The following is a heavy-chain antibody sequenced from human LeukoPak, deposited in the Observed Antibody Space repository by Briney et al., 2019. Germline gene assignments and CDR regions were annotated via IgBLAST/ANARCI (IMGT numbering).Heavy chain of an antibody. CDR2: IWYDGSKK. CDR3: AKDQDRGVIWSYIDY. V-gene: IGHV3-33*06. CDR1: GFTFNYYG. D-gene: IGHD3-10*01. Sequence: GGSLRLSCAASGFTFNYYGMHWVRQAPGKGLEWVALIWYDGSKKYYADSVKGRFTISRDNSKNTLYLQMNNLRAEDTAVYYCAKDQDRGVIWSYIDYWAREPWSPSPQ. J-gene: IGHJ4*02.